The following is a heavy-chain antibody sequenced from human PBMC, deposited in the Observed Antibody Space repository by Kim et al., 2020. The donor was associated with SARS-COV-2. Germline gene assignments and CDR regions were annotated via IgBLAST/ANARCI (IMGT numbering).Heavy chain of an antibody. D-gene: IGHD3-10*01. Sequence: SETLSLTCAVYGGSFSGYYWSWIRQPPGKGLEWIGEINHSGSTNYNPSLKSRVTISVDTSKNQFSLKLSSVTAADTAVYYCARGHYYGSGSYYKGRGPWGQGTLVTVSS. J-gene: IGHJ5*02. CDR2: INHSGST. CDR3: ARGHYYGSGSYYKGRGP. CDR1: GGSFSGYY. V-gene: IGHV4-34*01.